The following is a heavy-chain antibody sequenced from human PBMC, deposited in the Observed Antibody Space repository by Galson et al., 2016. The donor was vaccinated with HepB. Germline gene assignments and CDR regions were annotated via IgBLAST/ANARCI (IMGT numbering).Heavy chain of an antibody. J-gene: IGHJ5*02. CDR2: INAVNGNT. CDR3: ARGNDIAVLVVATPYNWFDP. D-gene: IGHD2-15*01. CDR1: GYTFTKDG. Sequence: SVKVSCKASGYTFTKDGIHWVRQAPGQRLEWMGWINAVNGNTKYSQKFHGRVTLTRDTSASTAYMELSSLRSEDTAVYYCARGNDIAVLVVATPYNWFDPWGQGTLVTASS. V-gene: IGHV1-3*01.